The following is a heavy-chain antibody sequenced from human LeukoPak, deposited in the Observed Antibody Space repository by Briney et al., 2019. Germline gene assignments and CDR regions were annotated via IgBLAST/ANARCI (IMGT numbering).Heavy chain of an antibody. CDR1: GFTFSSYA. D-gene: IGHD2-8*01. V-gene: IGHV3-23*01. CDR2: FSGSGGTT. Sequence: PGGSLRLSCAASGFTFSSYAMNWVRQAPGRGLEWVSGFSGSGGTTYYADSVKGRFTISRDNSKNTLYLQMNSPRAEDTAVYYCANGNRCTSPNCLGYYYFYMDVWGKGTMVTVSS. CDR3: ANGNRCTSPNCLGYYYFYMDV. J-gene: IGHJ6*03.